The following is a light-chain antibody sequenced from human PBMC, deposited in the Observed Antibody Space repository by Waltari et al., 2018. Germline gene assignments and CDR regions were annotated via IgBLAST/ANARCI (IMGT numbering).Light chain of an antibody. CDR2: DVS. J-gene: IGLJ3*02. CDR1: TRHFGGYDN. Sequence: QSALTQPASVSGSPGQSITISCTGTTRHFGGYDNVSWHQQHPGKAPKLIIYDVSNRPSGISNRFSGSKSGNTASLTISGLQAEDEADYYCSSYTSTTTRVFGGGTKLTVL. CDR3: SSYTSTTTRV. V-gene: IGLV2-14*01.